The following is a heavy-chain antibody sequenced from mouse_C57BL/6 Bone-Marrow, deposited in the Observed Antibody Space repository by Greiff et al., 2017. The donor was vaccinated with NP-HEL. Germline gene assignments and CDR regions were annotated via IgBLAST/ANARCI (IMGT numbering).Heavy chain of an antibody. CDR2: GQGLSFLG. CDR3: SEDSAVYYCAYYYYGSRGYFDY. Sequence: QVHVKQSGPELARPFSSVKISCQACPTSCLLFHLSLIDPTYFMHWVKQRPGQGLSFLGAIYPGNGDTSYNQKFKGKATLTADKSSSTAYMQLSSLTSEDSAVYYCAYYYYGSRGYFDYWGQGTTLTVSS. CDR1: PTSCLLFH. D-gene: IGHD1-1*01. V-gene: IGHV1-87*01. J-gene: IGHJ2*01.